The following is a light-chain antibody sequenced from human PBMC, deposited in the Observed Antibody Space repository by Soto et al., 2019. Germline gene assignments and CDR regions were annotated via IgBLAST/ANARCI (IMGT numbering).Light chain of an antibody. J-gene: IGKJ1*01. CDR3: QHYNSYPWT. V-gene: IGKV1-5*01. Sequence: DIQMTQSPSTLSASIGDRVTITCRASQTINNWLAWYQQKLGKAPNLLIYHASDLKTGVTSRFSGSAFGTEFTLTISSLQPDDFATYYCQHYNSYPWTFGQGTKVEIK. CDR2: HAS. CDR1: QTINNW.